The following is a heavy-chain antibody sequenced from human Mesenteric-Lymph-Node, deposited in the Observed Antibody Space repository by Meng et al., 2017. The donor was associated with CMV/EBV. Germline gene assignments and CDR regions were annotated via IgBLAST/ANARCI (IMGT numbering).Heavy chain of an antibody. V-gene: IGHV3-23*01. Sequence: GESLKISCAASGFTFSSYAMSWVRQAPGKGLEWVSAISGSGGSTYYADSVKGRVTISRDNSKNTLYLQMNSLRAEDTAVYYCAKDHHGDYVDFDYWGQGTLVTVSS. CDR3: AKDHHGDYVDFDY. CDR1: GFTFSSYA. CDR2: ISGSGGST. D-gene: IGHD4-17*01. J-gene: IGHJ4*02.